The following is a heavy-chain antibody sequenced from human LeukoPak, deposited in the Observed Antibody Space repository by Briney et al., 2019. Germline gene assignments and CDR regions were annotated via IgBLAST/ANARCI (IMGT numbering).Heavy chain of an antibody. CDR1: GGSISSSSYY. J-gene: IGHJ4*02. V-gene: IGHV4-39*01. Sequence: SETLSLTCTVSGGSISSSSYYWGWIRQPPGKGLEWIGSIYYSGSTYYNPSLKSRVTISVDTSKNQFSLKLSSETAADTAVYYCARHYLTVTTHSFDYWGQGTLVTVSS. D-gene: IGHD4-17*01. CDR3: ARHYLTVTTHSFDY. CDR2: IYYSGST.